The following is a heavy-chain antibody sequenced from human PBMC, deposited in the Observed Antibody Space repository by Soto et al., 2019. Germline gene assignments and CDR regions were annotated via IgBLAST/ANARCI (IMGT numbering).Heavy chain of an antibody. D-gene: IGHD3-10*01. J-gene: IGHJ6*02. V-gene: IGHV3-73*01. CDR3: TSRDYYGSGTHPYYYGMDV. CDR2: IRSKANSYAT. CDR1: GFTFSGSA. Sequence: PGGSLRLSCAASGFTFSGSAMHWVRQASGKGLEWVGRIRSKANSYATAYAASVKGRFTISRGDSKNTAYLQMNSLKTEDTAVYYCTSRDYYGSGTHPYYYGMDVWGQGTTVTVSS.